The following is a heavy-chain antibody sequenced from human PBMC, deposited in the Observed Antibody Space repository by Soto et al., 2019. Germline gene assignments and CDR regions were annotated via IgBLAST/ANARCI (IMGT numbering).Heavy chain of an antibody. D-gene: IGHD3-10*01. CDR1: GFTFSSYA. CDR2: ISCSGGST. V-gene: IGHV3-23*01. CDR3: AAPVLLWFGELLSPVIDY. J-gene: IGHJ4*02. Sequence: GGSLRLSCAASGFTFSSYAMSWVRQAPGKGLEWVSAISCSGGSTYYADSVKGRFTISRDNSKNTLYLQMNSLRAEDTAVYYCAAPVLLWFGELLSPVIDYWGQGTLVTVSS.